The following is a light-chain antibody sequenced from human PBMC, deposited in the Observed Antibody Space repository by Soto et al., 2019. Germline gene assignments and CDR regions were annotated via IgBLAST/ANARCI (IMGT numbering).Light chain of an antibody. J-gene: IGLJ1*01. CDR3: SSYTSISTHV. Sequence: QSVLTQPVSVYGPPGQLIAISCTGTNNDVGGYDYVSWYQQLPGKAPKLMISDVNNRPSGVSNRFSGSKSGNTASLTISGLQADFEADYYCSSYTSISTHVFGTGTKVT. V-gene: IGLV2-14*03. CDR1: NNDVGGYDY. CDR2: DVN.